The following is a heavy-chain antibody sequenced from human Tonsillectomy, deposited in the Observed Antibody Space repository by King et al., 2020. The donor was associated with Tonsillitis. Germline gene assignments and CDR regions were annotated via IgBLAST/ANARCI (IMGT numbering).Heavy chain of an antibody. CDR2: IRFDGSNT. Sequence: VQLVESGGGVVQPGGSLRLSCAASGFTFSRFGMHWVRQAPGKGLEWVAFIRFDGSNTYYEDSVKGLFTVSRDNSKNMLYLQMNSLTVEDTAVYYCANSLGMATFDKWGQGTLVSVSS. V-gene: IGHV3-30*02. CDR1: GFTFSRFG. J-gene: IGHJ4*02. D-gene: IGHD5-24*01. CDR3: ANSLGMATFDK.